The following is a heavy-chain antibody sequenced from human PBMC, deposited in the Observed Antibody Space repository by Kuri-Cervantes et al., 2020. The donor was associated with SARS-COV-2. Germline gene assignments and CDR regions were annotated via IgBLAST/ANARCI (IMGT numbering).Heavy chain of an antibody. D-gene: IGHD4-17*01. CDR2: IIPLFGTT. CDR1: GGTFSSYA. Sequence: SVKVSCKASGGTFSSYAVTWVRQAPGRGFEWMGRIIPLFGTTIYAEKFRGRVTITADKSTNTAYMDLSSLRSDDTAVYYCARVVDYGDYGKNPFDYWGQGTLVTVS. V-gene: IGHV1-69*06. J-gene: IGHJ4*02. CDR3: ARVVDYGDYGKNPFDY.